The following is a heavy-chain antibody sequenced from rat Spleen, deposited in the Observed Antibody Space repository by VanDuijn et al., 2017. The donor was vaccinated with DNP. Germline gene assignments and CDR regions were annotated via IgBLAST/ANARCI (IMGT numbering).Heavy chain of an antibody. D-gene: IGHD1-12*01. Sequence: EVQLVESGGGLVQPGRSLKLSCAASGFTFSNYGMAWVRQAPTKGLEWVASINIGSGDTYYRDSVKGRFTISRDNTKNTQYLQMDSLRSEDTATYYCARHRTIMPYYYAMDAWGQGASVTVSS. J-gene: IGHJ4*01. CDR2: INIGSGDT. CDR1: GFTFSNYG. CDR3: ARHRTIMPYYYAMDA. V-gene: IGHV5S13*01.